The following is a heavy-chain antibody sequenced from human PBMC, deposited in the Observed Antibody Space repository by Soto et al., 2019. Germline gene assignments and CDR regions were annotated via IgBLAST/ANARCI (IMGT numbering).Heavy chain of an antibody. Sequence: SETLSLTCTVSVGSISSGDYYWSWIRQPPGKGLEWIGYIYYGGSTYYNPSLKSRVTISVDTSKNQFSLKLSSVTAADTAVYYCARSSSGYYFDYWGQGTLVTVSS. V-gene: IGHV4-30-4*01. D-gene: IGHD3-22*01. CDR1: VGSISSGDYY. CDR2: IYYGGST. J-gene: IGHJ4*02. CDR3: ARSSSGYYFDY.